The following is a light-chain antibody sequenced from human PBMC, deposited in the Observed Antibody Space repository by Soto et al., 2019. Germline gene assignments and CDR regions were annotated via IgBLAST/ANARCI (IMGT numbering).Light chain of an antibody. CDR2: KAS. CDR1: QSISSW. J-gene: IGKJ4*01. V-gene: IGKV1-5*03. Sequence: DIQMTQSPSTLSASVGDRVTITCRASQSISSWLAWYQQKPGKAPKLLIYKASTLESGVPSRFSGSGSATEFTLTISSLQPDDFATYYCQQYNDYPRTFGGGTNVEIK. CDR3: QQYNDYPRT.